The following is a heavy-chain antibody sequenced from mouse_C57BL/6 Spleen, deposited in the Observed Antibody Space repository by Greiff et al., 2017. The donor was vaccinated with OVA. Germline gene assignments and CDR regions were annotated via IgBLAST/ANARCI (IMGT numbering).Heavy chain of an antibody. Sequence: EVQLQQSGPVLVKPGASVKMSCKASGYTFTDYYMNWVKQSHGKSLEWIGVINPYNGGTSYNQKFKGKATLTVDKSSSTAYMELNSLTSEDSAVYYCASSSRDAMDYWGQGTSVTVSS. CDR3: ASSSRDAMDY. J-gene: IGHJ4*01. CDR2: INPYNGGT. CDR1: GYTFTDYY. V-gene: IGHV1-19*01.